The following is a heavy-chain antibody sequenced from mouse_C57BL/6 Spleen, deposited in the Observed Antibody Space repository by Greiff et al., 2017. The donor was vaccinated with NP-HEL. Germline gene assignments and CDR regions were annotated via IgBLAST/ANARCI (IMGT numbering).Heavy chain of an antibody. Sequence: EVKLVESGGGLVKPGGSLKLSCAASGFTFSDYGMHWVRQAPEKGLEWVAYISSGSSTIYYADTVKGRFTISRDNAKNTLFLQMTSLRSEDTAMYYCARLWGLTYFDYWGQGTTLTVSS. D-gene: IGHD2-2*01. J-gene: IGHJ2*01. CDR1: GFTFSDYG. CDR2: ISSGSSTI. V-gene: IGHV5-17*01. CDR3: ARLWGLTYFDY.